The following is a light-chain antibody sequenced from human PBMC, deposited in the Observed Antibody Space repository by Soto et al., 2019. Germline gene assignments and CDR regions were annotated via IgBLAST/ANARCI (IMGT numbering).Light chain of an antibody. CDR1: QSLLHSNGYNY. Sequence: DIVMTQSPLSLSVTPGEPASISCRSSQSLLHSNGYNYLDWYLQKPGQSPQLLIYLGSNRASGVPDRCSGSGSGTDFTLKISRVEAEDVGVYYCMQALQTPSTFGQGTKVEI. CDR2: LGS. CDR3: MQALQTPST. V-gene: IGKV2-28*01. J-gene: IGKJ1*01.